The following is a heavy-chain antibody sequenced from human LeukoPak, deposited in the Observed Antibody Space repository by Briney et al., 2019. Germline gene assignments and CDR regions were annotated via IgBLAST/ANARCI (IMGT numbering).Heavy chain of an antibody. V-gene: IGHV3-11*01. D-gene: IGHD3-10*01. Sequence: GGSLRLSCAASGFTFSDYYMNWIRQAPGKGLEWVSYIRSRDTTIYYADSVKGRFTISRDNAKNSLYLQMNSLRAEDTAVYYCARDRNYYGSGSYYMDYWGQGTLVTVSS. CDR3: ARDRNYYGSGSYYMDY. CDR1: GFTFSDYY. CDR2: IRSRDTTI. J-gene: IGHJ4*02.